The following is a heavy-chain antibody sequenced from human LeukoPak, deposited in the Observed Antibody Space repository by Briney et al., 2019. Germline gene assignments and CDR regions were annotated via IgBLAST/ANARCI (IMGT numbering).Heavy chain of an antibody. D-gene: IGHD4-23*01. CDR1: GFTFSSYA. V-gene: IGHV3-23*01. J-gene: IGHJ3*02. CDR3: AKVSGGNSDAFDI. Sequence: GASLRLSCAASGFTFSSYAMSWVRQAPGKGLEWVSAISGSGGSTYHADSVKGRFTISRDNSKNTLYLQMNSLRAEDTAVYYCAKVSGGNSDAFDIWGQGTMVTVSS. CDR2: ISGSGGST.